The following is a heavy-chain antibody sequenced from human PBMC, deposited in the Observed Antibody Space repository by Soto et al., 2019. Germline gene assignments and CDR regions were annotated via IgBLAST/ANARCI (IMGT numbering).Heavy chain of an antibody. V-gene: IGHV4-39*01. CDR2: IYYSGST. Sequence: SETLSLTCTVSGGSISSSSYYWGWIRQPPGKGLEWIGSIYYSGSTYYNPSLKSRVTISVDTSKNQFSLKLSSVTAADTAVYYCARQVGIYILERPTSLPYFDYCGHGTLVT. D-gene: IGHD1-1*01. CDR3: ARQVGIYILERPTSLPYFDY. J-gene: IGHJ4*01. CDR1: GGSISSSSYY.